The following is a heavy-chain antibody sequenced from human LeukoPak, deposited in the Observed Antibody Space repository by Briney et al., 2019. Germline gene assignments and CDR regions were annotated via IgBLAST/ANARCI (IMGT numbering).Heavy chain of an antibody. D-gene: IGHD3-3*01. CDR3: ARDESYDFWCGPNGGVVDY. J-gene: IGHJ4*02. Sequence: GGSLGLSCAASGFTFSSYSMNWVRQAPGKGLEWVAPINSSSSYIYYADSVKGRFTISGDNAKNSLYLQMNSLRAEDTAVYYCARDESYDFWCGPNGGVVDYWGEGTLVTVSS. CDR2: INSSSSYI. V-gene: IGHV3-21*01. CDR1: GFTFSSYS.